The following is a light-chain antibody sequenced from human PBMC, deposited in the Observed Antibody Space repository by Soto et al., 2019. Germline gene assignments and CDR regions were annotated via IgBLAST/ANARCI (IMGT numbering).Light chain of an antibody. V-gene: IGKV3-11*01. CDR3: QQRSNWPPLT. Sequence: EIVLTQSPATLSLSPGERATLSCRASQSVSSYLAWYQQKPGQAPRLLIYDASNRATGIPARFSGSGSGTASTPTISSREAEDFAVYYCQQRSNWPPLTFGGGTKVEIK. J-gene: IGKJ4*01. CDR2: DAS. CDR1: QSVSSY.